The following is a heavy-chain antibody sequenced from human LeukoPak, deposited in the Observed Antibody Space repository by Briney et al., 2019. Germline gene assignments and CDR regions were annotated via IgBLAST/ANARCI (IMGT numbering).Heavy chain of an antibody. CDR1: GFTFDDYA. V-gene: IGHV3-9*01. CDR2: ISWNSGNL. D-gene: IGHD6-13*01. J-gene: IGHJ4*02. Sequence: GGSLRLSCAASGFTFDDYAMHWVRQAPGKGLEWVSSISWNSGNLGHADSVKGRFTISRDNAKNSLYLQMSSLRAEDTALYYCAKDMGPGYSSSWPDYWGQGTLVTVSS. CDR3: AKDMGPGYSSSWPDY.